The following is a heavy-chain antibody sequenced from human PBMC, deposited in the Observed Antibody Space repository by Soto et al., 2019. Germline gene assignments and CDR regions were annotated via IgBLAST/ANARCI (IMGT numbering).Heavy chain of an antibody. V-gene: IGHV4-61*01. J-gene: IGHJ6*03. CDR2: IYYSGST. Sequence: SETLSLTCTVSSDSVSSASYYGSWIRQPPGKGLEWIGYIYYSGSTNYNPSLKSRVTISVDTSKNQFSLKLSSVTAADTAVYYCASSSRMVRGVIPTYYYMDVWGKGTTVTVSS. CDR3: ASSSRMVRGVIPTYYYMDV. D-gene: IGHD3-10*01. CDR1: SDSVSSASYY.